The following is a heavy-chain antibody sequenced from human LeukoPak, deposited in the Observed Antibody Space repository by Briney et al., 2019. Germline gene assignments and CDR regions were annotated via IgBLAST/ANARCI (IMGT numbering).Heavy chain of an antibody. V-gene: IGHV3-9*01. CDR1: GFTFDDYA. J-gene: IGHJ4*02. D-gene: IGHD5-12*01. CDR3: AKDVSRDGYNFHADY. Sequence: GGSLRLSCAASGFTFDDYAMHWVRQAPGKGLEWVSGISWNSGSIGYADSVKGRFTISRDNAKNSLYLQMNSLRAEDTALYYCAKDVSRDGYNFHADYWGQGTLVTVSS. CDR2: ISWNSGSI.